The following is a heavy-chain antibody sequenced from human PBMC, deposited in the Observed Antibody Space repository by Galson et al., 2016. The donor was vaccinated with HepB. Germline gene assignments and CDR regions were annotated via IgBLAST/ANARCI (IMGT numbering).Heavy chain of an antibody. Sequence: SLRLSCAASGFIFDDYALHWVRQAPGKAPECVSSISWNSASVAYREAVKGRFTISRDNAKNFVSLQMNNLRPEDTALYFCARDREMVQGVTVGVGAFDLWGQGTMVIVSS. V-gene: IGHV3-9*01. D-gene: IGHD3-10*01. CDR2: ISWNSASV. CDR3: ARDREMVQGVTVGVGAFDL. CDR1: GFIFDDYA. J-gene: IGHJ3*01.